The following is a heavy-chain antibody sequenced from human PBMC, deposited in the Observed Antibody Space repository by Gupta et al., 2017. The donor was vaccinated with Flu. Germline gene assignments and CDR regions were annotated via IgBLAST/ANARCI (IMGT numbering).Heavy chain of an antibody. CDR3: ARDEQLGNINY. CDR1: GFTFSRPG. V-gene: IGHV3-33*01. CDR2: IWSDGSKQ. J-gene: IGHJ4*02. D-gene: IGHD6-6*01. Sequence: QVQLVESGGGVVQPGRSLRLSCAASGFTFSRPGMHWVRQAPGKGLEWVAVIWSDGSKQYYADSVKGRFTISRDDSKNTLYLQMNSLRGEDTAVYYCARDEQLGNINYWGQGTLVTVSS.